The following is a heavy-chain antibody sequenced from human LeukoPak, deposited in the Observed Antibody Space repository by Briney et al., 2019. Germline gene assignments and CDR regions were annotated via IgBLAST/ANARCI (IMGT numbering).Heavy chain of an antibody. J-gene: IGHJ4*02. Sequence: SETLSLTCTVSGYSISTGYYRDWIRQPPGKGLEWIGTFYHGGSTYYNPSLKSRVTISVDTSKNQFSLKLSSVTAADTAVYYCARDWAEWGQGTLVTVSS. CDR2: FYHGGST. CDR1: GYSISTGYY. V-gene: IGHV4-38-2*02. CDR3: ARDWAE. D-gene: IGHD7-27*01.